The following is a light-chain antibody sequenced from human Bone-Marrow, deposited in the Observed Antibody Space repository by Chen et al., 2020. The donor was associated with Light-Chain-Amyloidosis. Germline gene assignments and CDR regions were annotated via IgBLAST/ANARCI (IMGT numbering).Light chain of an antibody. J-gene: IGLJ1*01. CDR1: SSDVGSYDF. Sequence: QSALTQPASVSGSPGQSITISCTGTSSDVGSYDFVSWYPQPAGKAPKLMIYEVTKRPSGVSIRVSGSKSDNPASLTISGHQAEVEADYSCYSYARSPLYVFGPVTKVSVL. CDR2: EVT. V-gene: IGLV2-23*02. CDR3: YSYARSPLYV.